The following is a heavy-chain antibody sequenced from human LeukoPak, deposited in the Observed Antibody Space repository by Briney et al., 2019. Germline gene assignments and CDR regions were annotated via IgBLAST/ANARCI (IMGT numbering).Heavy chain of an antibody. CDR1: GFTFSSYE. J-gene: IGHJ3*02. CDR3: ARRYVYGTLHAFDI. CDR2: ISSSGTTI. D-gene: IGHD2/OR15-2a*01. Sequence: GGSLRLSCAASGFTFSSYEMNWVRQAPGKGLEWVSYISSSGTTIYYADSVKGRFTISRDNAKNSLYLQMNSLRAEDTAIYYCARRYVYGTLHAFDIWGQGTMVTVSS. V-gene: IGHV3-48*03.